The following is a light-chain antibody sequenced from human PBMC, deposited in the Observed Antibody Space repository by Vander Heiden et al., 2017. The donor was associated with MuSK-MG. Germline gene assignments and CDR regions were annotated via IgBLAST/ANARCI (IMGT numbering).Light chain of an antibody. V-gene: IGLV2-14*01. CDR2: EVS. Sequence: QSALTQPASVSGSPGQSITISCTGTSSDVGNSNFVSWYQQHPGKAPKLMIYEVSYRPSGVSNRFSGSKSGNTAYLTISGLQAEDEADYDCSSYRSRSTSDVFGTGTKVTVL. CDR1: SSDVGNSNF. CDR3: SSYRSRSTSDV. J-gene: IGLJ1*01.